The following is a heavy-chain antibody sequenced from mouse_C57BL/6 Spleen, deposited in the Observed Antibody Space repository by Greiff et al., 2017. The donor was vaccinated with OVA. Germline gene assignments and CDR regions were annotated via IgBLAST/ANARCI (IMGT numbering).Heavy chain of an antibody. J-gene: IGHJ3*01. D-gene: IGHD1-1*01. CDR1: GYTFTSYW. CDR2: IDPSDSYT. Sequence: QVQLQQPGAELVMPGASVKLSCKASGYTFTSYWMHWVKQRPGQGLEWIGEIDPSDSYTKYNQKFKGKSTLTVDKSSSTAYMQLSSLTSEDSAVYYCAKDYYGSSSWFAYWGQGTLVTVSA. CDR3: AKDYYGSSSWFAY. V-gene: IGHV1-69*01.